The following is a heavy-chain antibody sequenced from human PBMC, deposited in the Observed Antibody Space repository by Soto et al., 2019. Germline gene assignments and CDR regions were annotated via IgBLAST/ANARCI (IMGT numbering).Heavy chain of an antibody. D-gene: IGHD3-10*01. Sequence: QVQLQESGPGLVKPSQTLSLTCTVSGGSISSGGYYWYWIRQHPGKGLEWIGYIYYSRTTYYNPSLKSRITISVDTSKNQFSLKLSSVTAADTAVYYCAASCVACGGVHYYGMDVWGQGTTVTVSS. CDR3: AASCVACGGVHYYGMDV. J-gene: IGHJ6*02. CDR2: IYYSRTT. CDR1: GGSISSGGYY. V-gene: IGHV4-31*03.